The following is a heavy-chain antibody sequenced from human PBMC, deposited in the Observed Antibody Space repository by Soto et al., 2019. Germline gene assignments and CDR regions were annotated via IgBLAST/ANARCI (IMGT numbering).Heavy chain of an antibody. D-gene: IGHD2-21*01. CDR1: GATIGRGGFY. CDR2: IYTTGST. CDR3: ARRIPVSRSFDY. J-gene: IGHJ4*02. V-gene: IGHV4-31*02. Sequence: TLSLARTVPGATIGRGGFYWTLVRHHPGKGPEWIAYIYTTGSTYYNPSLKSRVGISVDTSKNQSSLKLSSLTAADTAVYYCARRIPVSRSFDYWGQGTLVTVSS.